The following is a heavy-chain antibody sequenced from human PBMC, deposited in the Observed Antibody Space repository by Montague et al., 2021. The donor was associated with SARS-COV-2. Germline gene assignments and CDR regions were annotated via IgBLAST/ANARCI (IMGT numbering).Heavy chain of an antibody. J-gene: IGHJ5*02. D-gene: IGHD3-10*01. Sequence: SETLSLTCTVSGGSISSYYWSWIRQPPGKGLEWIGYIYYSGSTNYNPSLKSRVTISVDTCKNQFSLKLSSVTAADTAVYYCARTYYYGSVVWFDPWGQGTLVTVSS. V-gene: IGHV4-59*08. CDR3: ARTYYYGSVVWFDP. CDR1: GGSISSYY. CDR2: IYYSGST.